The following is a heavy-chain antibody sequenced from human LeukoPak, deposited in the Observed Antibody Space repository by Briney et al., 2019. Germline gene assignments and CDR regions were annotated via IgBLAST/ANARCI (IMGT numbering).Heavy chain of an antibody. CDR3: ARTIIAVAGSEGAFDI. CDR1: GGSFSGYY. CDR2: INHSGST. V-gene: IGHV4-34*01. D-gene: IGHD6-19*01. Sequence: SETLSLTCAVYGGSFSGYYWSWIRLPPGKGLEWIGEINHSGSTNYNPSLKSRVTISVDTSKNQFSLKLSSVTAADTAVYYCARTIIAVAGSEGAFDIWGQGTMVTVSS. J-gene: IGHJ3*02.